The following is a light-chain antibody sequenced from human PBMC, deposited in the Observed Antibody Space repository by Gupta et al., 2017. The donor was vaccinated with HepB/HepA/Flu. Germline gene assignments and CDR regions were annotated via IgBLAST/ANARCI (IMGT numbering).Light chain of an antibody. CDR1: SSDVGGYNY. V-gene: IGLV2-11*01. CDR3: CSYAGSHSWV. CDR2: DVT. Sequence: QSALTQPRSVSGSPGPSVTISCTGTSSDVGGYNYVSWYQQHPGKAPKFMIYDVTKRPSGVPDRFSGSKSGNTASLTISGLQAEDEANYHCCSYAGSHSWVFGGGTKVTVL. J-gene: IGLJ2*01.